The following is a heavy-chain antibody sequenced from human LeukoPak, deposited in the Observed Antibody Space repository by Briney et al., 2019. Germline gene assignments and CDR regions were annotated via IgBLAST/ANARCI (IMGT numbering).Heavy chain of an antibody. CDR3: ARRMSGHNWFDP. D-gene: IGHD3-3*01. Sequence: NPSETLSLTCTVSGGSISSSSYYWGWIRQPPGKGLGWIGSINYSGSTYYNPSLKSRVTISVDTSKNQFSLKVSSVTAADTAVYYRARRMSGHNWFDPWGQGTLVTVSS. CDR1: GGSISSSSYY. J-gene: IGHJ5*02. V-gene: IGHV4-39*01. CDR2: INYSGST.